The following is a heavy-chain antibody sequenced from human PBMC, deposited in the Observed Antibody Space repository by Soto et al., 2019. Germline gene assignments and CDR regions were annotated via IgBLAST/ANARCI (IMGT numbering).Heavy chain of an antibody. CDR2: MNPNSGDT. CDR1: GYTFTSYD. V-gene: IGHV1-8*01. Sequence: ASVKVSCKASGYTFTSYDINWVRQATGQGLEWMGWMNPNSGDTGYAQKFQGRVTMTTNTSISTAYMELSSLRSEDTAVYYCARALGEAIGSGSYYNYYYGMDVWGQGTTVTVSS. CDR3: ARALGEAIGSGSYYNYYYGMDV. D-gene: IGHD3-10*01. J-gene: IGHJ6*01.